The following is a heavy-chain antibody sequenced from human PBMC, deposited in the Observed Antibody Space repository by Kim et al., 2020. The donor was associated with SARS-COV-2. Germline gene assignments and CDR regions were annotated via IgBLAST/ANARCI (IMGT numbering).Heavy chain of an antibody. J-gene: IGHJ4*02. CDR1: GGSISSSSYY. Sequence: SETLSLTCTVSGGSISSSSYYWGWIRQPPGKGLEWIGSIYYSGSTYYNPSLKSRVTISVDTSKNQFSLKLSSVTAADTAVYYCARIITDDEPRFDYWGQGTLVTVSS. CDR3: ARIITDDEPRFDY. CDR2: IYYSGST. V-gene: IGHV4-39*01. D-gene: IGHD3-16*01.